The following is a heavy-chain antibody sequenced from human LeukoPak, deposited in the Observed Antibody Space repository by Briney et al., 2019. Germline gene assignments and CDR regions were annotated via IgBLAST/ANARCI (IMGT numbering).Heavy chain of an antibody. J-gene: IGHJ3*02. CDR1: GFTFSSYA. V-gene: IGHV3-23*01. CDR3: AKDRTMMVPGAFDI. CDR2: ISGSGGSR. Sequence: AGSLTLSCAASGFTFSSYAMSWVRQAPGKGLEWVAAISGSGGSRYYGDSVKGRFTISRDNSKNTLYLQMNSLRAEDTAVYYCAKDRTMMVPGAFDIWGQGTMVTVSS. D-gene: IGHD3-22*01.